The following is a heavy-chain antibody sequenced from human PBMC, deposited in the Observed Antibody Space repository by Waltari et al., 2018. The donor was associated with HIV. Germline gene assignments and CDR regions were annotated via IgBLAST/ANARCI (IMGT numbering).Heavy chain of an antibody. CDR2: LTHTGIT. CDR1: GGSFSAYY. V-gene: IGHV4-34*01. Sequence: QVQLQQWGARLLKHSEPLSLTCAVNGGSFSAYYWGWSRHLHGRGLEWLGELTHTGITAYHPSLVGRVAISVDPSKNQFSRKLDSVTATDTAEYYCARLTRRVVRGVFIVNSPDYWGQGILVTVSS. D-gene: IGHD3-10*01. CDR3: ARLTRRVVRGVFIVNSPDY. J-gene: IGHJ4*02.